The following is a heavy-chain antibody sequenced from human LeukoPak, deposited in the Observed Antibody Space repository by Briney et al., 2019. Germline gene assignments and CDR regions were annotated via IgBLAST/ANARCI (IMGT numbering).Heavy chain of an antibody. CDR3: ARHYGYGYSNRPFDY. V-gene: IGHV5-51*01. CDR1: GYSFSSYW. J-gene: IGHJ4*02. CDR2: IYPSDSDT. Sequence: PGESLKISCKGSGYSFSSYWIGWVRQMPGKGLEWMGIIYPSDSDTRYSPSFQGQVTISADKSISTAYLQWSSLQASDTAMYYCARHYGYGYSNRPFDYWGQGTLVTVSS. D-gene: IGHD4-11*01.